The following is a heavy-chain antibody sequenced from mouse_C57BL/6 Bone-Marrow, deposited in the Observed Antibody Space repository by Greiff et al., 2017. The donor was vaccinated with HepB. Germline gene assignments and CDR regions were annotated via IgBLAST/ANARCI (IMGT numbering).Heavy chain of an antibody. V-gene: IGHV12-3*01. D-gene: IGHD1-1*01. Sequence: VKLQESGPGLVKPSQSLFLTCSITGFPITSGYYWIWIRQSPGKPLEWMGYITHSGETFYNPSLQSPISITRETSKNQFFLQLNSVTTEDTAMYYCAGDRKGSSPDYWGQGTTLTVSS. CDR3: AGDRKGSSPDY. CDR1: GFPITSGYY. J-gene: IGHJ2*01. CDR2: ITHSGET.